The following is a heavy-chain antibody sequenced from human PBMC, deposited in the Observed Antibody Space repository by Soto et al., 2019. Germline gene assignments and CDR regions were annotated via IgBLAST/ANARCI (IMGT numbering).Heavy chain of an antibody. D-gene: IGHD3-22*01. J-gene: IGHJ4*02. Sequence: GGSLRLSCAASGFTFDDYAMHWVRQAPGKGLEWVSGISWNSGSIGYADSVKGRFTISRDNAKNSLYLQMNSLRAEDTALYYCAKDMYYYDSSGYEFDYWGQGTLVTVSS. V-gene: IGHV3-9*01. CDR3: AKDMYYYDSSGYEFDY. CDR2: ISWNSGSI. CDR1: GFTFDDYA.